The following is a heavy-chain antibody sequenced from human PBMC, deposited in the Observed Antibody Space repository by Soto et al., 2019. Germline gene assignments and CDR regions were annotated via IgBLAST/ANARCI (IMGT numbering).Heavy chain of an antibody. CDR1: GFTFSTYA. Sequence: GGSLRLSCAASGFTFSTYAMTWVRQAPGMGLEWVSSIVDSGGSTYYADSVKGRFTISRDNSKNTLYLQMNSLRAEDTAVYYCARNRLHFDYWGQGALVTVSS. J-gene: IGHJ4*02. CDR3: ARNRLHFDY. D-gene: IGHD5-12*01. V-gene: IGHV3-23*01. CDR2: IVDSGGST.